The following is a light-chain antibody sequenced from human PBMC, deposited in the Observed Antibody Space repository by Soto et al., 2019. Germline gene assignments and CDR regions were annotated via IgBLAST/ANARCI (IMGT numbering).Light chain of an antibody. J-gene: IGKJ2*01. CDR3: QQYYSVPYT. CDR2: WAS. V-gene: IGKV4-1*01. Sequence: DIVMTQSPDSLAVSLGERATINCKSSQSVLFSSDNKNYLAWYQQNPGQPPKVLIYWASTRESGVPDRFSGSGSGTDFTLTISSLQAEDVAIYYCQQYYSVPYTFGHGTKLEIK. CDR1: QSVLFSSDNKNY.